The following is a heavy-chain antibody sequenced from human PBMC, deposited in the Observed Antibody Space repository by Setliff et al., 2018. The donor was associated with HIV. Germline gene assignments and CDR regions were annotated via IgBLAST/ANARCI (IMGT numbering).Heavy chain of an antibody. D-gene: IGHD6-19*01. Sequence: SETLSLTFTVSGDSFSDYYRSWIRQPPGKGLEWIGYIYTSGSTNYNPSLKSRVTISVDTSKNQFSLKLRSVTAADTAVYYCEVAGQWGQGTLVTVSS. CDR1: GDSFSDYY. V-gene: IGHV4-4*09. CDR3: EVAGQ. J-gene: IGHJ4*02. CDR2: IYTSGST.